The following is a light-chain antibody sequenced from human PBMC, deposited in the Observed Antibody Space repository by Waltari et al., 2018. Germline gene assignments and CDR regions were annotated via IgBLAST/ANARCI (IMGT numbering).Light chain of an antibody. V-gene: IGKV2-28*01. CDR3: MQSLETPRT. CDR2: LGS. Sequence: DIVMPQSPLFLSVTPGEPASIPCRSSQSLLYSHGYSYLDWYVQKTGQSPQLLIYLGSNRTSGVPDRFSGSGSGTDFTLKISRVEAEDVGVYYCMQSLETPRTFGQGTKVEIK. J-gene: IGKJ1*01. CDR1: QSLLYSHGYSY.